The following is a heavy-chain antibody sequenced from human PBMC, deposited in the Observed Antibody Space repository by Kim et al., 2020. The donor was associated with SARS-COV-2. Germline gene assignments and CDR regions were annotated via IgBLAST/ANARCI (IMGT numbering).Heavy chain of an antibody. CDR3: ARDLRMGATWDYFDY. CDR2: IIPIFGTA. CDR1: GGTFSSYA. V-gene: IGHV1-69*13. J-gene: IGHJ4*02. D-gene: IGHD1-26*01. Sequence: SVKVSCKASGGTFSSYAISWVRQAPGQGLEWMGGIIPIFGTANYAQKFQGRVTLTADESTSTAYMELSSLRSEDAAVYYCARDLRMGATWDYFDYWGQGTLVTVSS.